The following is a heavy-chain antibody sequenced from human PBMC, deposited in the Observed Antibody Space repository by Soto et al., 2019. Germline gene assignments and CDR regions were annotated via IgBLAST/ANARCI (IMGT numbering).Heavy chain of an antibody. Sequence: GPTLVNPTQTLTLTCTFSGFSITGNGEGVGWIRQPPGEALEWLALIYWADDKRYSPSLRNRLTITLDNSKDQVILTMTDMGPADTATYYCAHGYVQLLATFHYFDSWGQGTQVTVSS. CDR1: GFSITGNGEG. CDR2: IYWADDK. CDR3: AHGYVQLLATFHYFDS. V-gene: IGHV2-5*02. J-gene: IGHJ4*02. D-gene: IGHD2-2*01.